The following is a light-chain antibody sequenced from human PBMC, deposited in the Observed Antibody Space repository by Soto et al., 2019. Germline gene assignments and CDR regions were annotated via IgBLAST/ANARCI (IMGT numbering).Light chain of an antibody. Sequence: QSVLTQPASVSGSPGQSITISCTGTSSDVGSYNFVSWYQQHPGKAPKLMIYEVSKRPSGVSNRFSGSKSGNTASLTISGLQAEDEADYYCCSYAGSSTPYVFGPGTKLTVL. CDR1: SSDVGSYNF. J-gene: IGLJ1*01. CDR3: CSYAGSSTPYV. CDR2: EVS. V-gene: IGLV2-23*02.